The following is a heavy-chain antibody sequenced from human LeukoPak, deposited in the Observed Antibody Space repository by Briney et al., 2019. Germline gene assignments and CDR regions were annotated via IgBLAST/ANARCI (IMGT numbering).Heavy chain of an antibody. CDR3: ARAATQTYYDFWSGYYRYGMDV. J-gene: IGHJ6*02. CDR2: MNPNSGNT. V-gene: IGHV1-8*01. D-gene: IGHD3-3*01. CDR1: GYTFTSYD. Sequence: GASVKVSCKASGYTFTSYDINWVRQATGQGLEWMGWMNPNSGNTGYAQKFQGRVTMTRNTSISTAYMELSSLRSEDTAVYYCARAATQTYYDFWSGYYRYGMDVWGQGTTVTVSS.